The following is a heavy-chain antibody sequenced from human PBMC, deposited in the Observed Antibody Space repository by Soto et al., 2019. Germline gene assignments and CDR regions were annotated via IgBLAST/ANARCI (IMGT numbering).Heavy chain of an antibody. V-gene: IGHV4-30-2*01. CDR2: IYQTGST. Sequence: QLQLQESGSGLVKPSQTLSLTCAVSGVSISSDGYSWSWIRQPPGKGLEWIGFIYQTGSTYYNPSLVXRXTXSXXRPKNQFSLKLTPVTASDTPVYYCARAYYDFWTSYHYGMDVWGQGTTVTVSS. D-gene: IGHD3-3*01. CDR1: GVSISSDGYS. CDR3: ARAYYDFWTSYHYGMDV. J-gene: IGHJ6*02.